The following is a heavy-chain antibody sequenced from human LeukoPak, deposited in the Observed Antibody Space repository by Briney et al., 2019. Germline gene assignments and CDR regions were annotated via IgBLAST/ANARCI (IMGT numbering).Heavy chain of an antibody. Sequence: GGSLRLSCAASGFTFSSYSMNWVRQAPGKGLEWVSSISSSSSYIYYADSVKGRFTISRDNAKNSLYLQMNSLRAEDTAVYYCARGYCSGGSCYSDYWGLGTLVTVSS. V-gene: IGHV3-21*01. J-gene: IGHJ4*02. CDR1: GFTFSSYS. D-gene: IGHD2-15*01. CDR2: ISSSSSYI. CDR3: ARGYCSGGSCYSDY.